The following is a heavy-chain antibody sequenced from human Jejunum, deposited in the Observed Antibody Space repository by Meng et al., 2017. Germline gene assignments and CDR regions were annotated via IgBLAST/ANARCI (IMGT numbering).Heavy chain of an antibody. V-gene: IGHV3-30*01. D-gene: IGHD3-3*01. J-gene: IGHJ4*02. CDR2: ISNDGSRQ. CDR1: GFPFSTYS. Sequence: VTLVESGGGLVQPGGSLRLSCAASGFPFSTYSMHWVRQAPGKGLEWVAVISNDGSRQYYPDSVKGRLTISRDNSRNTLYVQMNSLSAEDTAVYYCAKDGGIGFTDFDYWGQGTLVTVSS. CDR3: AKDGGIGFTDFDY.